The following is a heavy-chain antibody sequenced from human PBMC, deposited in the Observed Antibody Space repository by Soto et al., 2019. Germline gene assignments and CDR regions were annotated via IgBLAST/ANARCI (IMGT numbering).Heavy chain of an antibody. CDR1: GFTFSSYW. CDR2: INSDGSST. CDR3: ASSPGTTAYSSSSGGY. D-gene: IGHD6-6*01. V-gene: IGHV3-74*01. Sequence: EVQLVESGGGLVQPGGSLRLSCAASGFTFSSYWMHWVRQAPGKGLVWVSRINSDGSSTSYADSVKGRVTISRDNAKNTLDLQMNSLRAEDTAVYYCASSPGTTAYSSSSGGYWGQGTLVTVSS. J-gene: IGHJ4*02.